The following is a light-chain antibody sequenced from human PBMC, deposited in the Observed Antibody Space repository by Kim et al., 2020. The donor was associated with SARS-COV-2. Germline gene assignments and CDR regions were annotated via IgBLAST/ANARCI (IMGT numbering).Light chain of an antibody. CDR3: QQYDDWPRS. Sequence: EIVLTQSPATLSVYPGESVTLSCRASQSVSTNLAWYHQKPGQSPRLFMYGVTTRVCGIPARFGGSGSGTDFNLTISGLQSEDFAVYYCQQYDDWPRSFGQGTKLE. CDR1: QSVSTN. V-gene: IGKV3-15*01. J-gene: IGKJ2*03. CDR2: GVT.